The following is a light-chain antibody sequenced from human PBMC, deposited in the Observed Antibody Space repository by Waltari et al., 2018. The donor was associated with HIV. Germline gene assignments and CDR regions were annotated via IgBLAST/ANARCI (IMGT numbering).Light chain of an antibody. CDR3: QHLNSFPPFT. Sequence: DIQLTQSPSFLSASVGDRVTITCRASQGISSNLAWYQQKPGQSPTLLIYAASSLPTGVPSRFSGSRSGTEFTHTVRRLQPEDFATYFGQHLNSFPPFTFGPGTTVDVK. V-gene: IGKV1-9*01. J-gene: IGKJ3*01. CDR1: QGISSN. CDR2: AAS.